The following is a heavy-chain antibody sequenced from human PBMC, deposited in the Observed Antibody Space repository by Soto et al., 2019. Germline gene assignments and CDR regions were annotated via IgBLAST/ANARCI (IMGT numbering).Heavy chain of an antibody. J-gene: IGHJ4*02. D-gene: IGHD1-26*01. CDR3: ARDGPSGSYNLDY. CDR2: VNPSGGST. CDR1: GYTFTNYY. Sequence: ASVKVSCKASGYTFTNYYIHWVRQAPGQGPEWMGIVNPSGGSTTYAQKFQGRVTMTGDTSTSTVYMALSSLRSEDTAVYYCARDGPSGSYNLDYWGQGTLVPSPQ. V-gene: IGHV1-46*01.